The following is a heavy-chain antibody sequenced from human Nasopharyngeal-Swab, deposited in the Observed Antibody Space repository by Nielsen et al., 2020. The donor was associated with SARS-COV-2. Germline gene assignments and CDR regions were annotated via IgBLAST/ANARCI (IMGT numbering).Heavy chain of an antibody. V-gene: IGHV1-69*13. CDR1: GGTFSSYA. D-gene: IGHD3-3*01. CDR2: IIPIFGTA. Sequence: SVKVSCKASGGTFSSYAISWVRQAPGQGLEWTGGIIPIFGTANYAQKFQGRVTITADESTSTAYMELSSLRSEDTAVYYCARNPGVVLEYGWFDPWGQGTLVTVSS. J-gene: IGHJ5*02. CDR3: ARNPGVVLEYGWFDP.